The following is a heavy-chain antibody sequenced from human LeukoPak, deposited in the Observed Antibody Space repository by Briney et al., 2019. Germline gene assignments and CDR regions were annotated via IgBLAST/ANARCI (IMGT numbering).Heavy chain of an antibody. V-gene: IGHV3-21*01. CDR3: ARLDRGTVDI. CDR2: IRSSSSYI. J-gene: IGHJ3*02. D-gene: IGHD2-2*03. CDR1: GFTFSSYS. Sequence: GGSLRLSCAASGFTFSSYSMNWVRQAPGKGLEWVSSIRSSSSYIYYADSVKGRFTISRDNAKNSLYLQMNSLGAEDTAVYYCARLDRGTVDIWGQGTMVTVSS.